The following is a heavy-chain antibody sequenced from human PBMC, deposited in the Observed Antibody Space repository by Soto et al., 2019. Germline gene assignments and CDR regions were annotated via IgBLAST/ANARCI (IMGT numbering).Heavy chain of an antibody. CDR2: ISYDGSNK. CDR3: AKAPITGTTTFDY. D-gene: IGHD1-7*01. Sequence: GGSLRLSCAASGFTFSSYGMHWFRQAPGKGLEWVAVISYDGSNKYYADSVKGRFTISRDNSKNTLYLQMNSLRAEDTAVYYCAKAPITGTTTFDYWGQGTLVTVSS. CDR1: GFTFSSYG. J-gene: IGHJ4*02. V-gene: IGHV3-30*18.